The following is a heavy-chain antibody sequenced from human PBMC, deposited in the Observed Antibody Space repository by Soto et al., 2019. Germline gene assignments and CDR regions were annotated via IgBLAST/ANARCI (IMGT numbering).Heavy chain of an antibody. Sequence: PSETLSLTCTVSGGSISSGDYYWSWIRQPPGKGLEWIGYIYYSGSTYYNPSLKSRVTISVDTSKNQFSLKLSSVTAADTAVYYCAREVAVRIAVAGRIDYWGQGTLVTVSS. CDR2: IYYSGST. D-gene: IGHD6-19*01. V-gene: IGHV4-30-4*01. CDR1: GGSISSGDYY. J-gene: IGHJ4*02. CDR3: AREVAVRIAVAGRIDY.